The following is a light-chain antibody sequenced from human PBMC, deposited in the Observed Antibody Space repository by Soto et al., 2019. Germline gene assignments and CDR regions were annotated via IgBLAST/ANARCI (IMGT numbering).Light chain of an antibody. J-gene: IGLJ3*02. CDR3: HSYDSSLSGSV. CDR1: SSNIGAGYD. Sequence: QSVLAQPPSVSGAPGQRVTISCTGSSSNIGAGYDVHWYQQLPGTVPKLLIYGNSNRPSGVPDRFSGSKPGTSASLAITGLQAEDEADYYCHSYDSSLSGSVFGGGTKVTVL. CDR2: GNS. V-gene: IGLV1-40*01.